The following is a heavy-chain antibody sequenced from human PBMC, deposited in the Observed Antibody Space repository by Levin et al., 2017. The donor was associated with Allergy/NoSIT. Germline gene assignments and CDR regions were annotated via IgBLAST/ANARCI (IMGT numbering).Heavy chain of an antibody. CDR2: LKSKTSGGTT. CDR1: GFSFKDAW. V-gene: IGHV3-15*01. CDR3: GKIGPTASYFEY. D-gene: IGHD1-1*01. J-gene: IGHJ4*02. Sequence: MAGGSLRLSCVASGFSFKDAWMSWIRQAPGKGLEWLGRLKSKTSGGTTDYAAPVKGRFTISRDDSKNTLYLQMNSLNTDDTAIYYCGKIGPTASYFEYWGQGVLVIVSS.